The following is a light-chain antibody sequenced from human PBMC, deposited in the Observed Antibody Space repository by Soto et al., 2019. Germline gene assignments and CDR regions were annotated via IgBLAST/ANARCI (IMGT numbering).Light chain of an antibody. CDR1: SSNIGSNT. CDR3: AAWDDSLNGVV. Sequence: QSVLTQPPSAAGTPGQRVTISCSGSSSNIGSNTVSWYQQLPGTAPKLLIYSNNQRPSGVPDRFSGSKSGTSASLAISGLQSEDEADYYCAAWDDSLNGVVFGGGTNLTVL. V-gene: IGLV1-44*01. CDR2: SNN. J-gene: IGLJ2*01.